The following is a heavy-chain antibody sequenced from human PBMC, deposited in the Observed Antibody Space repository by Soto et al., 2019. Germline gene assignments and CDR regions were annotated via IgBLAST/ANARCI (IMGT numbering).Heavy chain of an antibody. CDR2: IYYSGST. CDR1: GGSISSGGYY. D-gene: IGHD6-6*01. V-gene: IGHV4-31*03. CDR3: ARRNRPSYSSSGRNWFDP. Sequence: SETLSLTCTVSGGSISSGGYYWSWIRQHPGKGLEWIGYIYYSGSTYYNPSLKSRVTISVDTSKNQFSLKLSSVTAADTAVYYCARRNRPSYSSSGRNWFDPWGQGTLVTVSS. J-gene: IGHJ5*02.